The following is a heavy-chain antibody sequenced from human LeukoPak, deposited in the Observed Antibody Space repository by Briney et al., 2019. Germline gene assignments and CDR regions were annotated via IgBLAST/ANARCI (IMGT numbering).Heavy chain of an antibody. J-gene: IGHJ3*02. CDR3: ARDVSFFTRAFDI. CDR1: GSTLSSYE. D-gene: IGHD2-15*01. Sequence: GGSLRLSCAASGSTLSSYEMTWVRQAPGKGLEWVLFISSSGGLTFYADSVKGRFTISRDTAKNSLYLQMNNLRGEDTALYYCARDVSFFTRAFDIWGQGTMVTVSS. CDR2: ISSSGGLT. V-gene: IGHV3-48*03.